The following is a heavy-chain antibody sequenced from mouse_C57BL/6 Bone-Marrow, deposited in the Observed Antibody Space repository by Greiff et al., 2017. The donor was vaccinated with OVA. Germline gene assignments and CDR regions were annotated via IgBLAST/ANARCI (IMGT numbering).Heavy chain of an antibody. CDR3: ARRPTPYYYAMDY. Sequence: EVMLVESGGDLVKPGGSLKLSCAASGFTFSSYGMSWVRQTPDKRLEWVATISSGGSYTYYPDSVKGRFTISRDNAKTTLYLQMSSLKSEDTAMYYCARRPTPYYYAMDYWGQGTSVTVSS. J-gene: IGHJ4*01. V-gene: IGHV5-6*02. CDR2: ISSGGSYT. CDR1: GFTFSSYG. D-gene: IGHD1-1*01.